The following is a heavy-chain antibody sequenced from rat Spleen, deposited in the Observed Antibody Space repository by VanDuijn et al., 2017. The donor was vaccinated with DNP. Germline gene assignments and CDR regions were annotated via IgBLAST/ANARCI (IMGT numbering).Heavy chain of an antibody. V-gene: IGHV5S11*01. Sequence: EVQLVESGGGLVQPGRSMKLSCAASGFTFSNYYMAWVRQAPTKGLEWVASISTGGGNTYYRDSVKGRFTISRDNAKSTLNLQMDSLRSEETATYYCARVLLGYYALDAWGQGTSVTVSS. CDR1: GFTFSNYY. CDR2: ISTGGGNT. J-gene: IGHJ4*01. D-gene: IGHD4-2*01. CDR3: ARVLLGYYALDA.